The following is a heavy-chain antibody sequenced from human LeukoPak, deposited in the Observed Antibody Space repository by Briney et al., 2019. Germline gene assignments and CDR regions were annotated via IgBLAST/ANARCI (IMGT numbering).Heavy chain of an antibody. J-gene: IGHJ4*02. CDR2: INPKSGGT. Sequence: GASVKVSCKASGYTFTDYYIHWVRQAPGQGLEWMEWINPKSGGTNFVLKFQGRVTMTRDTSISTAYMELSRLTSDDTAVYYCAREYSGYDEYDYWGQGTLVTVSS. D-gene: IGHD5-12*01. CDR3: AREYSGYDEYDY. V-gene: IGHV1-2*02. CDR1: GYTFTDYY.